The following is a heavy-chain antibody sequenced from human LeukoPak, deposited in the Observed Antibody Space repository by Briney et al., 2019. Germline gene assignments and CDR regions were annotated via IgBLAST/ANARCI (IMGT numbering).Heavy chain of an antibody. Sequence: SETLSLTCSVSGDSISTYSWSWIRQSPGTGLEWIGYFHSSGHTDYNPSLKGRVTISVDTSQNHFSLKLTSVTAADTAVYYCARSSAGSGHDAFDIWGQGTMVTVSS. CDR2: FHSSGHT. D-gene: IGHD3-10*01. CDR1: GDSISTYS. V-gene: IGHV4-59*12. CDR3: ARSSAGSGHDAFDI. J-gene: IGHJ3*02.